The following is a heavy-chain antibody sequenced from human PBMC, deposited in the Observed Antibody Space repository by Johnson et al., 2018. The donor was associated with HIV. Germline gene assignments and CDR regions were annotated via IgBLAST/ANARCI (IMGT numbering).Heavy chain of an antibody. V-gene: IGHV3-30*04. Sequence: QMQLVESGGGVVQTGRSLRLSCAASGFTFSSYAMHWVRQAPGKGLEWVAVISYDGSKKYHGDSVKGRFTISSDNSKDPLYLQMNSLRAEDTAVYSCARASPNDYDSSGDFPLDAFDIWGQGTMVTVSS. CDR1: GFTFSSYA. J-gene: IGHJ3*02. CDR3: ARASPNDYDSSGDFPLDAFDI. D-gene: IGHD3-22*01. CDR2: ISYDGSKK.